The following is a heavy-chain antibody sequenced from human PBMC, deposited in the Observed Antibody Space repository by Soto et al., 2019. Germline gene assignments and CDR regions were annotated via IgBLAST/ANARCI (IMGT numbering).Heavy chain of an antibody. J-gene: IGHJ6*02. CDR2: ISGSTGTT. CDR3: AKNRGSGSPYYYNMEV. D-gene: IGHD3-10*01. CDR1: GFTFRTYA. Sequence: QPWGSLRLSCAASGFTFRTYALSWIRQAPGKGLEWVSVISGSTGTTYYADSVTGRFTISRDNSKNTLSLQMNRLRGEDTAVYFCAKNRGSGSPYYYNMEVWGQGTMVTVSS. V-gene: IGHV3-23*01.